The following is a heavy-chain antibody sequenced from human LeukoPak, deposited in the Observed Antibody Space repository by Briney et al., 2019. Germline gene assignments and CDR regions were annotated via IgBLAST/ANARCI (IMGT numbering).Heavy chain of an antibody. D-gene: IGHD3-22*01. V-gene: IGHV3-30*18. J-gene: IGHJ4*02. CDR1: GFTFSNYG. CDR3: AKGHYDSSGSTFDY. CDR2: ISYDGSNT. Sequence: QPGGSLRLSCAASGFTFSNYGMHWVRQAPGKGLEWVAVISYDGSNTYYADSVKGRFTISRDNSKNTLYLQMNSLRAEDTAVYYCAKGHYDSSGSTFDYWGQGTLVTVSS.